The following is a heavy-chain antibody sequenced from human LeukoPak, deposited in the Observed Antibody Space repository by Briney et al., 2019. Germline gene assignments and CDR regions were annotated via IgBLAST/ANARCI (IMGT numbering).Heavy chain of an antibody. J-gene: IGHJ4*02. V-gene: IGHV4-59*01. CDR1: LDSTTSNF. Sequence: SETLSLTCTVSLDSTTSNFWSWVRQPPGKGLQWIGEIHSSGSTNYNPSLQSRVTISIDTSKNQIALGLTSVTAADTAVYYCAREILGGFNPGGYGGQGTLVSVSS. CDR3: AREILGGFNPGGY. CDR2: IHSSGST. D-gene: IGHD1-14*01.